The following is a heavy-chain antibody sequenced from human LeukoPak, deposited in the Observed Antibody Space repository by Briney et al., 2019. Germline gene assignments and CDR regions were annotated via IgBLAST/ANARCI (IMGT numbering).Heavy chain of an antibody. D-gene: IGHD2-2*01. CDR1: GGSISSYY. CDR2: IYYSGST. V-gene: IGHV4-59*12. Sequence: PSETLSLTCTVSGGSISSYYWSWIRQPPGKGLEWIGYIYYSGSTNYNPSLKSRVTISVDTSKNQFSLNLNSVTAADTAVYYCARGRYCGSTSCPPGPYWGQGTLVTVSS. J-gene: IGHJ4*02. CDR3: ARGRYCGSTSCPPGPY.